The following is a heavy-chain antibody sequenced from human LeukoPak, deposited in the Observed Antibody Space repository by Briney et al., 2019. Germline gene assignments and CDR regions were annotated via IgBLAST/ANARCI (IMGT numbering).Heavy chain of an antibody. J-gene: IGHJ4*02. V-gene: IGHV3-9*01. D-gene: IGHD3-10*01. CDR2: ISWNSGSI. Sequence: GGSLRLSCAASGFTFDDYAMHWVRQAPGKGLEWVSGISWNSGSIGYADSVKGRFTISRDNAKNSLYLQMNSLRAEDTALYYCAKDISGSYQGIFDYWGQGTLVTVSS. CDR3: AKDISGSYQGIFDY. CDR1: GFTFDDYA.